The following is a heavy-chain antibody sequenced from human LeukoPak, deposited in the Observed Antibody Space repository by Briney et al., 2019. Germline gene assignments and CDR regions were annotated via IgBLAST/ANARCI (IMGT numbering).Heavy chain of an antibody. J-gene: IGHJ3*01. V-gene: IGHV3-21*01. CDR3: ARDAYCGGDCYDAFDV. D-gene: IGHD2-21*01. CDR1: GFTFSSYS. Sequence: MAAGSLRLSCAASGFTFSSYSMNWVRQAPGKGLEWVSSISSSSSYIYYADSVKGRFTISRDNAKNSLYLQMNSLRAEDTAVYYCARDAYCGGDCYDAFDVWGQGTMVTVSS. CDR2: ISSSSSYI.